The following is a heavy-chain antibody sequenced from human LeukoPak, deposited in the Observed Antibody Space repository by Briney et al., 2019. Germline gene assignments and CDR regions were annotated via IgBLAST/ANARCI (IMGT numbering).Heavy chain of an antibody. CDR2: INHSGST. V-gene: IGHV4-34*01. CDR3: ARKPAFGAPSIAVAGGWFDP. Sequence: SETLSLTCAVYGGSFSGYYWSWIRQPPGKGLEWFGEINHSGSTNYNPSLKSRVTISVDTSKNQFSLKLSSVTAADTAVYYCARKPAFGAPSIAVAGGWFDPWGQGTLVTVSS. J-gene: IGHJ5*02. CDR1: GGSFSGYY. D-gene: IGHD6-19*01.